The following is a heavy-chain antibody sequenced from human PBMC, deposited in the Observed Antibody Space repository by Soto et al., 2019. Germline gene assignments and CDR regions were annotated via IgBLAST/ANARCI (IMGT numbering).Heavy chain of an antibody. Sequence: TSETLSLTCTVSGGSISSSSYYWGWIRQPPGKGLEWIGYIHHSGSTDYNPSLQSRVTTSVDTSKSHFSLKLSSVTAADTAVYYCASRPYYYYALDVWGRGTTVTV. J-gene: IGHJ6*02. V-gene: IGHV4-61*05. CDR3: ASRPYYYYALDV. CDR2: IHHSGST. CDR1: GGSISSSSYY.